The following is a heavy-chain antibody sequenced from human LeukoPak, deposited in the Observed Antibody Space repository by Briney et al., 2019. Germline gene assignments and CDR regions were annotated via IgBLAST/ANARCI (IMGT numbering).Heavy chain of an antibody. CDR1: GGSISSYY. CDR3: ARGRDYYDSSGYYSHFDY. Sequence: SQTLSLTCTVSGGSISSYYWSWIRQPPGKGLEWIGYIYYSGSTNYNPSLKSRVTISVDTSKNQFSLKLSSVTAADTAVYYCARGRDYYDSSGYYSHFDYWGQGTLVTVSS. V-gene: IGHV4-59*01. D-gene: IGHD3-22*01. J-gene: IGHJ4*02. CDR2: IYYSGST.